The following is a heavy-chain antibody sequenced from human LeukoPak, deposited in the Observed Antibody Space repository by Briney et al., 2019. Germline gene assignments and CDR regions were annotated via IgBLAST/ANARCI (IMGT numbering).Heavy chain of an antibody. J-gene: IGHJ4*02. D-gene: IGHD3-10*01. Sequence: GGSLTLSCAGSGFSFSDHNMNWVRQAPGKGLEWGASISSGRNYIYYADSLKGRVTVSRDNDRNSLFLQMTRLRAEDTAVYDCARDYLGFGESGFDYWGQGTQVIVSS. CDR2: ISSGRNYI. CDR1: GFSFSDHN. V-gene: IGHV3-21*01. CDR3: ARDYLGFGESGFDY.